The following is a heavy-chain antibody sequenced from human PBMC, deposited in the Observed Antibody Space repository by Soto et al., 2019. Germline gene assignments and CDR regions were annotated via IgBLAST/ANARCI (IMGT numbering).Heavy chain of an antibody. CDR1: GHSISSSNYY. D-gene: IGHD3-16*01. CDR3: ARRYGWAFDI. CDR2: IYYSGST. J-gene: IGHJ3*02. V-gene: IGHV4-61*05. Sequence: SETLSLTCTVSGHSISSSNYYWGWIRQPPGKGLEWIGYIYYSGSTNYNPSLKSRVTISVDTSKNQFSLKLSSVTAADTAVYYCARRYGWAFDIWGQGTMVTVSS.